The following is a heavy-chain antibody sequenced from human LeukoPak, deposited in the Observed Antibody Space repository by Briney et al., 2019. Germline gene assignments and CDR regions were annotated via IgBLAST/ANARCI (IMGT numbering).Heavy chain of an antibody. CDR2: ISAYNGNT. CDR1: GYTFTSYG. Sequence: ASVKVSCKASGYTFTSYGISWVRQAPGQGLEWMGWISAYNGNTNYAQKLQGRVTMTTGTSTSTAYMELRSLRSDDTAVYYCARAAPSEGYYYYGMDVWGQGTTVTVSS. CDR3: ARAAPSEGYYYYGMDV. V-gene: IGHV1-18*01. J-gene: IGHJ6*02.